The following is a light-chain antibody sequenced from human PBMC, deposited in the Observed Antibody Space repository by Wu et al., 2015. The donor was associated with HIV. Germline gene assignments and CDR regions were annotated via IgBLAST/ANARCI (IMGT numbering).Light chain of an antibody. Sequence: DIQMTQSPSSLFASVGDRVTITCRASESIFNHLNWYQQKPGKAPKLLIYAASTLQSGVPSRFSGSGSGTHFTLTISNLQPEDFALYYCQQSYSLPSISFGPGTKVDTK. J-gene: IGKJ3*01. V-gene: IGKV1-39*01. CDR3: QQSYSLPSIS. CDR2: AAS. CDR1: ESIFNH.